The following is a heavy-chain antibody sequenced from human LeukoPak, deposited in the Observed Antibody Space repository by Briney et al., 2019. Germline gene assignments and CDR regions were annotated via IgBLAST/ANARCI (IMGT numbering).Heavy chain of an antibody. CDR2: IYPGDSDT. Sequence: GESLKISCQGSGYSFTTYWISWVRQMPGKGLEWMGIIYPGDSDTRYSPSFQGQVTISADKSISTAYLQWSSLKASDTATYYCARHGNLNYEDYWGQGTLVTVSS. V-gene: IGHV5-51*01. J-gene: IGHJ4*02. CDR3: ARHGNLNYEDY. CDR1: GYSFTTYW. D-gene: IGHD1-7*01.